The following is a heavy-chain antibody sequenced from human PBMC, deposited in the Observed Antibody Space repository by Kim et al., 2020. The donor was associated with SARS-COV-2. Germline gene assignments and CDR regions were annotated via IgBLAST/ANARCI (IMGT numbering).Heavy chain of an antibody. V-gene: IGHV4-39*01. J-gene: IGHJ2*01. CDR1: GGSISSSSYY. D-gene: IGHD3-10*01. CDR3: ARHVGVLLWFGELFKRYWYFDL. CDR2: IYYSGST. Sequence: SETLSLTCTVSGGSISSSSYYWGWIRQPPGKGLEWIGSIYYSGSTYYNPSLKSRVTISVDTSKNQFSLKLSSVTAADTAVYYCARHVGVLLWFGELFKRYWYFDLWGRGTLVTVSS.